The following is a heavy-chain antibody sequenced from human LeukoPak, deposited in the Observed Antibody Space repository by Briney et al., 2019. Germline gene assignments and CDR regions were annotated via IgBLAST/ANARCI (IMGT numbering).Heavy chain of an antibody. CDR1: GYTLTIYG. J-gene: IGHJ5*02. CDR2: ISPNNGDT. Sequence: ASVKVSCKASGYTLTIYGISWVRQAPGQGLEWMGWISPNNGDTKYAQKLQGRVTMTTDTSTNTAYMELRSLTSDDTAVYFCARDGGREVATITPNWFDPWGQGTLVTVSS. CDR3: ARDGGREVATITPNWFDP. D-gene: IGHD5-24*01. V-gene: IGHV1-18*01.